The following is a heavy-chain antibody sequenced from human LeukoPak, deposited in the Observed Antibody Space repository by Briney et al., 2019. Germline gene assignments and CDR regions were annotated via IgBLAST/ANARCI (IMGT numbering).Heavy chain of an antibody. CDR1: GYTFTSNY. Sequence: WASVKVSCTASGYTFTSNYIHWVRQAPGQGLEWMGMIYPRDGSTSYAQKFQGRVTVTRDTSTSTVHMELSGLRSEDTAVYYCARTTAMAVHGWFDSWGQGTLVTVSS. J-gene: IGHJ5*01. CDR3: ARTTAMAVHGWFDS. CDR2: IYPRDGST. V-gene: IGHV1-46*01. D-gene: IGHD5-18*01.